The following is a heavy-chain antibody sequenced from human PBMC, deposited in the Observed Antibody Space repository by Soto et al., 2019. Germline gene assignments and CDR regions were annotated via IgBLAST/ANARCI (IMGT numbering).Heavy chain of an antibody. CDR1: GFTFSTYA. V-gene: IGHV3-23*01. Sequence: EVQLFESGGGLVQPGGSLRLSCAASGFTFSTYAMTWVRQAPGKGLEWVSSVSGSGGTTYYTDSVKGRFSISRDNSKNTLYLQMNSLRVDDKAVYYCAKDGPWDKWNYVSNYGMDVWGQGTTVTVSS. D-gene: IGHD3-16*01. J-gene: IGHJ6*02. CDR2: VSGSGGTT. CDR3: AKDGPWDKWNYVSNYGMDV.